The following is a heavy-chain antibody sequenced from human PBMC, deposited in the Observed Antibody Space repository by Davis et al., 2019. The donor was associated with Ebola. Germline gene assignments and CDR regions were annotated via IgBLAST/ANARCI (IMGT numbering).Heavy chain of an antibody. V-gene: IGHV3-30-3*01. CDR1: GFSFSYYT. D-gene: IGHD1/OR15-1a*01. CDR3: VRDPSLTQNRDYFDH. Sequence: PGGSLRLSCAASGFSFSYYTMHWVRQAPGKGPEWVAVISYDGSNKYYADSVKGRFTISRDNSKKTPYLQMTSLRAEDTAVYYCVRDPSLTQNRDYFDHWGRGTQVTVSS. J-gene: IGHJ4*02. CDR2: ISYDGSNK.